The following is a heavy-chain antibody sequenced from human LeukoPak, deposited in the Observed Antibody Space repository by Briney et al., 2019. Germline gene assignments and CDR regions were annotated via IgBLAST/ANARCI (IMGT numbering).Heavy chain of an antibody. CDR2: IYNRGST. Sequence: SETLSLTCTVSGGSISSGGYYWSWIRQHPAKGLEWIGYIYNRGSTYYNPSLKSRVTLSVDTSKNQFSLKLRSVTAADTAVYYCARGDGSYFDYWGQGTLVTVSS. CDR3: ARGDGSYFDY. CDR1: GGSISSGGYY. D-gene: IGHD3-10*01. J-gene: IGHJ4*02. V-gene: IGHV4-31*03.